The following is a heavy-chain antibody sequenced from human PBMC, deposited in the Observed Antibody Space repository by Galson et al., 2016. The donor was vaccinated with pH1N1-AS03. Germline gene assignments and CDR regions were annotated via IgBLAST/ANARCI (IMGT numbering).Heavy chain of an antibody. CDR1: TDNFVDYG. J-gene: IGHJ4*02. D-gene: IGHD3-22*01. V-gene: IGHV1-69*13. Sequence: QSGAEVTKPGASVKVSCKASTDNFVDYGISWVRQAPGQGLEWMGGIVPFSVTTDYAQKFQGRISITADESTSTAYMELSSLTSEDTAVYYCARDRYHGLPGDYYESAYWGQGTLVTVSS. CDR2: IVPFSVTT. CDR3: ARDRYHGLPGDYYESAY.